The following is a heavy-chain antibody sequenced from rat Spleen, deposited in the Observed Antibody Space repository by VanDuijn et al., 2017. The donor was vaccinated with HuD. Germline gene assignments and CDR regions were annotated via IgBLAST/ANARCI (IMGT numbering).Heavy chain of an antibody. J-gene: IGHJ2*01. Sequence: EVQLVESGGGLVQPGRSLKVSCAASGFTFKNYGMAWVRQAPAKGLEWVARISYDGSTISYRDSVKGRFTISRDNARNTLYLQMDSLRSEDTATYYCARHPDYSNYFDYWGQGVMVTVSS. CDR2: ISYDGSTI. CDR3: ARHPDYSNYFDY. CDR1: GFTFKNYG. V-gene: IGHV5-29*01. D-gene: IGHD1-1*01.